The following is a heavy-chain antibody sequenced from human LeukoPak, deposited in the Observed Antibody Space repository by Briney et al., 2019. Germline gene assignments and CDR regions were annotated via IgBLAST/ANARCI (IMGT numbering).Heavy chain of an antibody. CDR1: AFTLGRYE. CDR2: ISSSGSTI. CDR3: ARDSGYCSGGSCYSERALDY. J-gene: IGHJ4*02. D-gene: IGHD2-15*01. V-gene: IGHV3-48*03. Sequence: PGGSLRLSCAACAFTLGRYEMNWVPEAPGKGLEWVSYISSSGSTIYYADSVKGRFTISRDNAKNSLYLQMNSLRAEDTAVYYCARDSGYCSGGSCYSERALDYWGQGTLVTVSS.